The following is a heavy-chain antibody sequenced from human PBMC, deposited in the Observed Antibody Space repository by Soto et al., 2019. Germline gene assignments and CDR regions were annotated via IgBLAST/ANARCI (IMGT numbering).Heavy chain of an antibody. CDR1: VGSISSSSYY. Sequence: SGTLSLTCTFSVGSISSSSYYWAWIRPPPGKGLEWIGSIYYSGSTYYNPSLKSRVTISVDTSKNQFSLKLSSVTAADTAVYYCASGGSQDYYYYYYYMDVWGKGTTVTVSS. CDR2: IYYSGST. V-gene: IGHV4-39*01. J-gene: IGHJ6*03. CDR3: ASGGSQDYYYYYYYMDV. D-gene: IGHD2-15*01.